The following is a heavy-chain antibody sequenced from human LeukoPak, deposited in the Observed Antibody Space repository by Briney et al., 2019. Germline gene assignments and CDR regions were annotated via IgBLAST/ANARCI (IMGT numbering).Heavy chain of an antibody. CDR2: ISSSGSTI. Sequence: PGGSLRLSCAASGFTFSSYAMSWVRQAPGKGLEWVSYISSSGSTIYYADSVKGRFTISRDNAKNSLYLQMNSLRAEDTAVYYCARVPRDLPPYFDYWGQGTLVTVSS. J-gene: IGHJ4*02. D-gene: IGHD5-24*01. CDR1: GFTFSSYA. CDR3: ARVPRDLPPYFDY. V-gene: IGHV3-48*03.